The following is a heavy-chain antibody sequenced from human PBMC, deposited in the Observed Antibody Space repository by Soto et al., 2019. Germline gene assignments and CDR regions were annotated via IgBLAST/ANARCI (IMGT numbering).Heavy chain of an antibody. CDR2: IWYDGSNK. Sequence: GGSLRLSCAASGFTFSSYGMHWVRQAPGKGLEWVAVIWYDGSNKYYADSVKGRFTISRDNSKNTLYLQMNSLRAEDTAVYYCARDTKYNWNDFRGRFFDPWGQGTLVTVSS. D-gene: IGHD1-1*01. CDR1: GFTFSSYG. CDR3: ARDTKYNWNDFRGRFFDP. V-gene: IGHV3-33*01. J-gene: IGHJ5*02.